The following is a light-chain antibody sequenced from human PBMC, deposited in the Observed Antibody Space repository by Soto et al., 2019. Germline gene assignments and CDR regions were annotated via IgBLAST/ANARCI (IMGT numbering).Light chain of an antibody. J-gene: IGKJ1*01. CDR3: QQYNNWPLWT. CDR2: GAS. V-gene: IGKV3-15*01. Sequence: EIVMTQSPATLSVSPGERATLSCRASQSISSNLAWFQQKPGQAPRRLIYGASTSATGIPARFSGSGSGTEFTLTISSLQYEDFAVYYCQQYNNWPLWTFGRGAKVEI. CDR1: QSISSN.